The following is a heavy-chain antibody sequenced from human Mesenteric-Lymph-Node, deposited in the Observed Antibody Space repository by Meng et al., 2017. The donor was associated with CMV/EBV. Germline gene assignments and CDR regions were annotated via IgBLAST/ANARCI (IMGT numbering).Heavy chain of an antibody. J-gene: IGHJ4*02. CDR1: GFSLSTSGVG. D-gene: IGHD6-13*01. CDR2: IYWDDDK. V-gene: IGHV2-5*02. Sequence: QITLKESGPTLVKPKHTLTLTCTFSGFSLSTSGVGVGWIRQPPGKDLEWLALIYWDDDKRYSPSLKSRLTITKDTSKNQVVLTMTNMDPVDTATYYCAHSSGIAAAGPFYFDYWGQGTLVTVSS. CDR3: AHSSGIAAAGPFYFDY.